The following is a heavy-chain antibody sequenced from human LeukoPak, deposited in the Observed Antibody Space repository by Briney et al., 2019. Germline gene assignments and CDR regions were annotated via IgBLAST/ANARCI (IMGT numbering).Heavy chain of an antibody. V-gene: IGHV4-4*02. CDR2: IHESGST. CDR1: GVSMNSNNW. CDR3: ARHEGFSQKD. J-gene: IGHJ4*02. Sequence: PSGTLSLTCAVSGVSMNSNNWWSWVRQPPGKGLEWIGEIHESGSTNYNPSLKSRVTISVDKSKDQFSLKLSSVTAADTAVYYCARHEGFSQKDWGQGTQVTVS.